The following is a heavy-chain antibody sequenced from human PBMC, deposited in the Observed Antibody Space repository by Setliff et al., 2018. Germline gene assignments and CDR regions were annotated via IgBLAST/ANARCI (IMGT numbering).Heavy chain of an antibody. CDR2: INHSGST. CDR1: GGSFSGYY. Sequence: SETLSLTCAVYGGSFSGYYWSWIRQPPGKGLEWIGEINHSGSTNHNPPLKSRVTISVDTSKNQFSLKLSSVTAADTAVYYCARAPNFWSGYVDYWGQGTLVTVS. D-gene: IGHD3-3*01. V-gene: IGHV4-34*01. CDR3: ARAPNFWSGYVDY. J-gene: IGHJ4*02.